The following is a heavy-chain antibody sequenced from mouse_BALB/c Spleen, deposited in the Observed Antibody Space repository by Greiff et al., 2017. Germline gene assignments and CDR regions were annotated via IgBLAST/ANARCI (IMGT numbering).Heavy chain of an antibody. D-gene: IGHD2-3*01. CDR2: IFPGTGTT. CDR3: ARSRAGYSYYFDY. V-gene: IGHV1S132*01. Sequence: VQLQESGAELVKPGASVKLSCKTSGYTFTSYWIQWVKQRPGQGLGWIGEIFPGTGTTYYNEKFKGKATLTIDTSSSTAYMQLSSLTSEDSAVYFCARSRAGYSYYFDYWGQGTTLTVSS. CDR1: GYTFTSYW. J-gene: IGHJ2*01.